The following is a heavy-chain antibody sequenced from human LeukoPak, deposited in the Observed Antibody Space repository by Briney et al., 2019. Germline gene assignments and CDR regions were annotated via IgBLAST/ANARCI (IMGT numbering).Heavy chain of an antibody. CDR3: ARDLPVGDYYDSSGYYGYLDY. CDR1: GFTFSSYA. V-gene: IGHV3-30*04. CDR2: ISYDGSNK. J-gene: IGHJ4*02. Sequence: GGSLRLSCAASGFTFSSYAMHWVRQAPGKGLEWVAVISYDGSNKYYADSVKGRFTISRDNSKNTLYLQMNSLRAEDTAVYYCARDLPVGDYYDSSGYYGYLDYWGQGTLVTVSS. D-gene: IGHD3-22*01.